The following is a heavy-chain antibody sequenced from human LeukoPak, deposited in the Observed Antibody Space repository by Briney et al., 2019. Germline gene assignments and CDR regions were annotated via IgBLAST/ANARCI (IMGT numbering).Heavy chain of an antibody. CDR3: ARSGYYRFDY. J-gene: IGHJ4*02. CDR1: GFTFSSYW. V-gene: IGHV3-74*01. Sequence: PGGSPRLSCAASGFTFSSYWMHWVRQAPGKGLVWVSRISSDESSTAYADSVKGRFTISRDNAKNTLYLQMNSLRAEDTAVYYCARSGYYRFDYWGQGTLVTVSS. D-gene: IGHD3-22*01. CDR2: ISSDESST.